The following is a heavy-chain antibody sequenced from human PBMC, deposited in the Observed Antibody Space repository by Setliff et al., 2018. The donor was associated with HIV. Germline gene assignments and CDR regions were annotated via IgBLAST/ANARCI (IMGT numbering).Heavy chain of an antibody. CDR3: ARDQDSRWFGPLDS. CDR1: GFTFSSHG. Sequence: PGGSLRLSCVASGFTFSSHGMHWVRQAPGKGLEWLVVIWSDGSDTYYRDSVRGRFTISRDNSKNTLYLHMNTLRDEDTAVYYCARDQDSRWFGPLDSWGQGTLVTVSS. J-gene: IGHJ4*02. CDR2: IWSDGSDT. D-gene: IGHD3-10*01. V-gene: IGHV3-33*01.